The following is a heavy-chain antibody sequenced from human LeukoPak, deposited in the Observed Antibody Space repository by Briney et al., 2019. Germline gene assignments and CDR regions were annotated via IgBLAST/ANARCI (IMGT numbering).Heavy chain of an antibody. CDR1: GFTFSSYS. CDR3: ARDRGSGSPPSYFDY. CDR2: ISSSSSYI. J-gene: IGHJ4*02. D-gene: IGHD3-10*01. V-gene: IGHV3-21*01. Sequence: GGSLRLSCAASGFTFSSYSMNWVRQAPGKGLEWVSSISSSSSYIYYADSVKGRFTISRDNAKNSLYLQMNSLRAEDTAVYYCARDRGSGSPPSYFDYWGQGTLVTVSS.